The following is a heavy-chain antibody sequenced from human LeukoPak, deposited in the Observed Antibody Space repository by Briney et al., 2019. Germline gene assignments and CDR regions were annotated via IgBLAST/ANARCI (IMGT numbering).Heavy chain of an antibody. D-gene: IGHD2-15*01. CDR3: ARGADGVSSNSRGWFDP. Sequence: GGSLRLSCTASGFTFSSYSMNWVRQAPGRGLEWVSSISTISSYIYYADSVKGRFTISRDNARNSLYLQMNTLRAEDTAVYSCARGADGVSSNSRGWFDPWGQGTLVTVSS. CDR2: ISTISSYI. J-gene: IGHJ5*02. V-gene: IGHV3-21*01. CDR1: GFTFSSYS.